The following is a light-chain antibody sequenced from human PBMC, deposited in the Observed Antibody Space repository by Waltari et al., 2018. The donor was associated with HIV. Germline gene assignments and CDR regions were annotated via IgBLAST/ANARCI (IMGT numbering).Light chain of an antibody. Sequence: EIVMTQSPATLSVPPGERATLSCRASQNVNSNLAWYQQKPGQAPRLLIYGASSRATGIPAKFSGSGSGTEFTLTISSLQSEDFAVYYCQQYNNWPLTFGGGTKVEI. CDR2: GAS. CDR1: QNVNSN. J-gene: IGKJ4*01. V-gene: IGKV3-15*01. CDR3: QQYNNWPLT.